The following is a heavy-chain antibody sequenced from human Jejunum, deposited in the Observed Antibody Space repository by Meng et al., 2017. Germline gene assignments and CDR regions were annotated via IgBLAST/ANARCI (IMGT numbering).Heavy chain of an antibody. J-gene: IGHJ4*01. CDR1: GAPVSSGSSY. CDR3: AREQWATTMVDY. D-gene: IGHD6-19*01. V-gene: IGHV4-61*01. Sequence: SETLSLTFTVSGAPVSSGSSYWTWIRQPPGKGLEWIGYIYNNGRNNYNPSVKSRVTISLDTSKNKFSLKLTSVTAADTAVYYSAREQWATTMVDYWGHGTLVTVSS. CDR2: IYNNGRN.